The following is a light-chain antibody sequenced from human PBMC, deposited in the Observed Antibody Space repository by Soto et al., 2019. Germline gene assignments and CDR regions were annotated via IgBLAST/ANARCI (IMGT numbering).Light chain of an antibody. J-gene: IGLJ2*01. CDR2: EVT. Sequence: QSALTQPASVSGSPGQSITISCTGTSSDIGGYNYVSWYQQHPGKVPKLMIYEVTNRPSGVSNRFSGSKSGNTASLTISGLQAEDEADYYCSSYTNSSTHVVFGGGTKLTVL. CDR1: SSDIGGYNY. CDR3: SSYTNSSTHVV. V-gene: IGLV2-14*01.